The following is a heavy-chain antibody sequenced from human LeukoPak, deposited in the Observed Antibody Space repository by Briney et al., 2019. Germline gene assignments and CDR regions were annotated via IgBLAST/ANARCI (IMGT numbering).Heavy chain of an antibody. CDR2: IYTSGST. J-gene: IGHJ6*02. CDR3: AGRATYYYYYGMDV. Sequence: SETLSLTCTVSGGSISSYYWSWIRQPAGKGLEWIGRIYTSGSTNYNPSLKSRVTMSVDTSKNQFSLKLSSVTAADTAVYYCAGRATYYYYYGMDVWGQGTTVTASS. V-gene: IGHV4-4*07. CDR1: GGSISSYY.